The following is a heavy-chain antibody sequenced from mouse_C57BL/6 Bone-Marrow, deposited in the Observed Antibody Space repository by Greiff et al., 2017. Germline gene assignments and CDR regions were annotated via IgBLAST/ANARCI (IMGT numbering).Heavy chain of an antibody. CDR2: IDPETGGT. J-gene: IGHJ2*01. CDR1: GYTFTDYE. Sequence: QLQQSGAELVRPGASVTLSCKASGYTFTDYEMHWVKQTPVHGLEWIGAIDPETGGTAYNQKFKGKAILTADKSSSTAYMELRSLTSEDSAVYYCTRSMHYFDYWGQGTTLTVSS. CDR3: TRSMHYFDY. V-gene: IGHV1-15*01. D-gene: IGHD2-3*01.